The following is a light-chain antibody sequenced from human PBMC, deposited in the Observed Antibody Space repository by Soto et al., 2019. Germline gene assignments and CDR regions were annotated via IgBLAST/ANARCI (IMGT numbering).Light chain of an antibody. Sequence: QSAVTQPASVYGSPGQSITISCTGTSSDVGGYNYVSWYQQHPGKAPQLMIYDVSNRPSGVSNRFSGSKSGNTASLTISGLQAEDEADYYCSSYTSSSTLVFIGGTLPTVL. CDR1: SSDVGGYNY. CDR3: SSYTSSSTLV. V-gene: IGLV2-14*01. J-gene: IGLJ2*01. CDR2: DVS.